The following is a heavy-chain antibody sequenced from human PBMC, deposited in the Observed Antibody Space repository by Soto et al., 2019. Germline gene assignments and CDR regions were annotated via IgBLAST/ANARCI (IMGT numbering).Heavy chain of an antibody. CDR3: ARVPGDFWSGYYSWFDP. J-gene: IGHJ5*02. Sequence: SSETLSLTCAFSGCSISSGGYSLSWIRKPPGKGLEWIGYIYHSGSTYYNPSLKSRVTISVDRSKNQFSLKMSSVTAADTAVYYCARVPGDFWSGYYSWFDPWGQGTLVTVSS. D-gene: IGHD3-3*01. CDR1: GCSISSGGYS. CDR2: IYHSGST. V-gene: IGHV4-30-2*01.